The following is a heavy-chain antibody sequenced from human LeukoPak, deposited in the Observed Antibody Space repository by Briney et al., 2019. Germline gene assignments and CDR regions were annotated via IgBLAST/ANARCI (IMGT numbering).Heavy chain of an antibody. D-gene: IGHD6-13*01. CDR2: ISSSSSYI. CDR1: GFTFSSYS. J-gene: IGHJ4*02. CDR3: ARVHPVRGSSWTGDY. Sequence: EGSLRLSCAASGFTFSSYSMNWVRQAPGKGLEWVSSISSSSSYIYYADSVKGRFTISRDNAKNSLYLQMNSLRVEDTAVYYCARVHPVRGSSWTGDYWGQGTLVTVSS. V-gene: IGHV3-21*01.